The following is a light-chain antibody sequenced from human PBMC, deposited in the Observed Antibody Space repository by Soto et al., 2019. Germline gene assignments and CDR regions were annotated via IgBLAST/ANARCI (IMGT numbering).Light chain of an antibody. CDR2: DTS. J-gene: IGKJ3*01. CDR1: QSVDTY. V-gene: IGKV3-11*01. Sequence: LTQSPAILSLSPGERATLSCTASQSVDTYIAWYQQRPGQPPRLLIHDTSHRASGVPARFRGSGSGTDFTLTITSLEPEDLAVYFCQQRRNWVSFGPGTRL. CDR3: QQRRNWVS.